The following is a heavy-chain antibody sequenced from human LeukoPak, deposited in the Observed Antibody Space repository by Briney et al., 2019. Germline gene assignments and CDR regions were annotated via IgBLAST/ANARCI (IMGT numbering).Heavy chain of an antibody. V-gene: IGHV3-21*01. CDR3: ARDRGYGGNPFDY. D-gene: IGHD4-23*01. CDR1: GFTFSSYS. Sequence: GGSLRLSCAASGFTFSSYSMNWVRQAPGEGLEWVSSISSSSSYIYYADSVKGRFTISRDNAKNSLYLQMNSLRAEDTAVYYCARDRGYGGNPFDYWGQGTLVTVSS. CDR2: ISSSSSYI. J-gene: IGHJ4*02.